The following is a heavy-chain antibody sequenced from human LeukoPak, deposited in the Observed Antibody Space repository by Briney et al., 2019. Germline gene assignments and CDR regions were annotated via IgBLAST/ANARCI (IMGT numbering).Heavy chain of an antibody. J-gene: IGHJ5*02. CDR3: ATRNNWNDGWFDP. CDR1: GYTLTELS. V-gene: IGHV1-24*01. Sequence: ASVKVSCKVSGYTLTELSMHWVRQAPGKGLEWMGGFDPEDGETIYAQKFQGRVIMTEDTSTDTAYMELSSLRSEDTAVYYCATRNNWNDGWFDPWGQGTLVTVSS. CDR2: FDPEDGET. D-gene: IGHD1-1*01.